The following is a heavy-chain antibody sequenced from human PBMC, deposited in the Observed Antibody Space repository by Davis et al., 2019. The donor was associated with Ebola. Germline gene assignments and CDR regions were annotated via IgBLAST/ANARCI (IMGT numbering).Heavy chain of an antibody. CDR3: SSLRRTITGMDDGFDI. V-gene: IGHV5-51*01. Sequence: ESLTLSCKDSGNTFSTHWIGWVRQKPGKDLEWMGIIYTGDSDTRSSPSFRSQVTISADKSFKTAFLQWTSLKASDTAMYYCSSLRRTITGMDDGFDIWGQGTMVTVSS. J-gene: IGHJ3*02. D-gene: IGHD5-24*01. CDR2: IYTGDSDT. CDR1: GNTFSTHW.